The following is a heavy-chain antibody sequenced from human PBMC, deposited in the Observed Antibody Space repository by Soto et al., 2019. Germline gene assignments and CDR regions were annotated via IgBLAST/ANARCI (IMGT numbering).Heavy chain of an antibody. CDR3: TRDARIDYYDSSGHFIY. J-gene: IGHJ4*02. CDR1: GFTFGDYA. D-gene: IGHD3-22*01. V-gene: IGHV3-49*04. CDR2: IRSKAYGGTT. Sequence: PGGSLRLSCTASGFTFGDYAMSWVRQAPGKGLEWVGFIRSKAYGGTTEYAASVKGRFTISRDDSKSIAYLQMNSLKTEDTAVYYSTRDARIDYYDSSGHFIYWGQGTLVTVSS.